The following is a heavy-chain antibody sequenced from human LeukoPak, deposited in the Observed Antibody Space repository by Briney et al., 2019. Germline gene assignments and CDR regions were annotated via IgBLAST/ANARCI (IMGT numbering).Heavy chain of an antibody. V-gene: IGHV4-30-4*01. D-gene: IGHD3-3*01. CDR3: ARESRDFWSGINWFDP. Sequence: SETLSLTCTVSGGSISSGDYYWSWIRQPPGKGLEWIGYIYYSGSTYYNPSLKSRVTISVDTSKNQFSLKLSSVTAADTAVYYCARESRDFWSGINWFDPWGQGTLVTVSS. CDR2: IYYSGST. J-gene: IGHJ5*02. CDR1: GGSISSGDYY.